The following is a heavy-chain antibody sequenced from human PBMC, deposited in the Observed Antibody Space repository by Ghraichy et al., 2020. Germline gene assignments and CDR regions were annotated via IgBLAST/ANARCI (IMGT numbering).Heavy chain of an antibody. Sequence: LSLTCVGSGFTISSYSMNWVRQSPGKGLEWVSYITSSGRTIFYADSVKGRFTISRDNAQNSLFLQMNSLRDEDTAVYYCARGSKVVRFFYYDGMDVWGQGTTVTVSS. CDR2: ITSSGRTI. D-gene: IGHD4-23*01. J-gene: IGHJ6*02. CDR1: GFTISSYS. V-gene: IGHV3-48*02. CDR3: ARGSKVVRFFYYDGMDV.